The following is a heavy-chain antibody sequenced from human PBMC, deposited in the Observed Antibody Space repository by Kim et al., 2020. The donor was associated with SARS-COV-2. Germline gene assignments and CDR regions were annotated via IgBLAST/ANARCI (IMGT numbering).Heavy chain of an antibody. Sequence: GGSLRLSCTASGFTFGDYAMSWFRQAPGKGLEWVGFIRSKAYGGTTEYAASVKGRFTISRDDSKSIAYLQMNSLKTEDTAVYYCTRDRKWLAYYYGMDVWGQGTTVTVSS. CDR2: IRSKAYGGTT. J-gene: IGHJ6*02. CDR1: GFTFGDYA. CDR3: TRDRKWLAYYYGMDV. D-gene: IGHD6-19*01. V-gene: IGHV3-49*03.